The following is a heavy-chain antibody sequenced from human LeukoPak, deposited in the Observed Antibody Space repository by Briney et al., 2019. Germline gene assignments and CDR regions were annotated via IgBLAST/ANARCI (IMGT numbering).Heavy chain of an antibody. CDR3: AREVAASGLGYFDY. Sequence: GGSLRLSCAASRFTFSSYWMSWVRQAPGKGLEWVSLIYSGGSTYYANSVKGRFTISRDNSQNTLYLQMNSLRAEDTAVYYCAREVAASGLGYFDYWGQGTLVTVSS. CDR1: RFTFSSYW. D-gene: IGHD3-16*01. CDR2: IYSGGST. J-gene: IGHJ4*02. V-gene: IGHV3-53*01.